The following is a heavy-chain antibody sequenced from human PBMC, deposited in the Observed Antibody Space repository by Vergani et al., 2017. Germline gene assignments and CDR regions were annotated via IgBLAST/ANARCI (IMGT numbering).Heavy chain of an antibody. J-gene: IGHJ3*02. Sequence: QVQMQESGPGLVKTPETLSLTCSASGAPISYWCWSWLRQPAGKGLEWIGRLCPSGSTNYKPSLKSRVTMSIDTSKNQFSLRLTTLTAADTAVYYCARQFWVSQGVGAFETWGRGTEVSVSS. CDR1: GAPISYWC. CDR3: ARQFWVSQGVGAFET. CDR2: LCPSGST. V-gene: IGHV4-4*07. D-gene: IGHD3-16*01.